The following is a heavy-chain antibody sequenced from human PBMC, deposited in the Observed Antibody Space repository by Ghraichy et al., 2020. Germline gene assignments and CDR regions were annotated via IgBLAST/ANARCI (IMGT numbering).Heavy chain of an antibody. CDR1: GFTFSSYG. Sequence: GGSLRLSCAASGFTFSSYGMHWVRQAPGKGLEWVAVIWYDGSNKYYADSMKGRFTISRDNSKNTLYLQMNSLRAEDTAVYYCARVSYGSGSYYKAAFDIWGQGTMVTVSS. V-gene: IGHV3-33*01. CDR3: ARVSYGSGSYYKAAFDI. D-gene: IGHD3-10*01. CDR2: IWYDGSNK. J-gene: IGHJ3*02.